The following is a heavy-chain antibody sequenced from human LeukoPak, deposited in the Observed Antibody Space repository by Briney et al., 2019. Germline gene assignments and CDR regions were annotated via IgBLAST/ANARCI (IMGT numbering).Heavy chain of an antibody. J-gene: IGHJ5*02. CDR2: ISAYNGNT. V-gene: IGHV1-18*01. Sequence: ASVKVSCKASGGTFSSYAISWVRQAPGQGLEWMGWISAYNGNTNYAQKLQGRVTMTTDTSTSTAYMELRSLRSDDTAVYYCARQQLVAGWFDPWGQGTLVTVSS. CDR1: GGTFSSYA. CDR3: ARQQLVAGWFDP. D-gene: IGHD6-13*01.